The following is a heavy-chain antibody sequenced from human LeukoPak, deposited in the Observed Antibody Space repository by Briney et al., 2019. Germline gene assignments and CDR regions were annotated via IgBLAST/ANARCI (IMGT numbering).Heavy chain of an antibody. CDR2: IKKDGSET. Sequence: GGSLRLSCAASGFTFSTSWMSWVRQVPGKGLEWVANIKKDGSETYYVDSVKGRFTISRDNAKNSLYLQMNSLRAEDTAMYYCARGRYSGTNYYFDYWGQGTLVTVSS. V-gene: IGHV3-7*03. J-gene: IGHJ4*02. CDR3: ARGRYSGTNYYFDY. D-gene: IGHD5-12*01. CDR1: GFTFSTSW.